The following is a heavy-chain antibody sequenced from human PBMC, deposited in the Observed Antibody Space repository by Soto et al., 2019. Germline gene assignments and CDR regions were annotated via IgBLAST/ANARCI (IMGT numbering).Heavy chain of an antibody. CDR3: VGGYYFGDY. V-gene: IGHV3-30*03. Sequence: QVQLVESGGGVVQPGRSLRLSCAASGFTFSSYGMHWVRQAPGKGLQWVAVISYDGSNKYYADSVKGRVTISRDNPKNTLYPQMNSLRAEDTAVYYCVGGYYFGDYWGQGTLVTVSS. CDR2: ISYDGSNK. D-gene: IGHD3-22*01. CDR1: GFTFSSYG. J-gene: IGHJ4*02.